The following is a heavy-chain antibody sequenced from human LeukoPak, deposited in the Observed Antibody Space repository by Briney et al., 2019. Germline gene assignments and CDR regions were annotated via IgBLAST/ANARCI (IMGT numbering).Heavy chain of an antibody. CDR3: AKDMPKPYFDY. CDR1: GFTFSNYG. J-gene: IGHJ4*02. D-gene: IGHD2-2*01. V-gene: IGHV3-30*02. CDR2: IRSDGSYK. Sequence: GGSLRLSCAASGFTFSNYGMHWVRQAPGKGLEWVAFIRSDGSYKYYADSVKGRFTISRDNSKNTLYLQMNRLRAEDTALYYCAKDMPKPYFDYWGQGTLVTVSS.